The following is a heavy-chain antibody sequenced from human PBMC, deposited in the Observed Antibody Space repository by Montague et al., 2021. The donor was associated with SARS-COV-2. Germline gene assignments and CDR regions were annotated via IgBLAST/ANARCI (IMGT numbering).Heavy chain of an antibody. CDR2: ISSSGSTI. Sequence: SLRLSFAASEFTFSSYEMNWVRQAPGKGLEWVSYISSSGSTIYYADSVKGRFTISRDNAKNSLYLQMNSLRAEDTAVYYCARAGDFGYGSGSYAGGFDYWGKGTLVTVSS. CDR3: ARAGDFGYGSGSYAGGFDY. V-gene: IGHV3-48*03. D-gene: IGHD3-10*01. CDR1: EFTFSSYE. J-gene: IGHJ4*02.